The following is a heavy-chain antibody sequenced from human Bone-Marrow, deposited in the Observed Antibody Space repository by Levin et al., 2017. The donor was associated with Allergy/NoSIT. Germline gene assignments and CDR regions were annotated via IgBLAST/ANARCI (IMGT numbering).Heavy chain of an antibody. V-gene: IGHV3-33*01. D-gene: IGHD6-13*01. CDR1: GFTFGNYG. Sequence: PGGSLRLSCVSSGFTFGNYGMHWVRQAPGKGLEWVSVIWHDESQKYYTYSVKGRFTISRDNSKNTLYLQMNSLRAEDTGVYYCARGLIFGSSSYFDYWGQGTLVTVSS. CDR3: ARGLIFGSSSYFDY. J-gene: IGHJ4*02. CDR2: IWHDESQK.